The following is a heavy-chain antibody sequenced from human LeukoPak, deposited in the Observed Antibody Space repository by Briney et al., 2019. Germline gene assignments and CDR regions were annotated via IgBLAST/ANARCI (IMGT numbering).Heavy chain of an antibody. D-gene: IGHD1-26*01. CDR1: GYTFSGYY. J-gene: IGHJ4*02. CDR2: FDPEDGET. Sequence: GASVKVSCKASGYTFSGYYMHWVRQAPGKGLEWMGGFDPEDGETIYAQKFQGRVTMTEDTSTDTAYMELGSLRSEDTAVYYCATASYSGSYRKEGFDYWGQGTLVTVSS. CDR3: ATASYSGSYRKEGFDY. V-gene: IGHV1-24*01.